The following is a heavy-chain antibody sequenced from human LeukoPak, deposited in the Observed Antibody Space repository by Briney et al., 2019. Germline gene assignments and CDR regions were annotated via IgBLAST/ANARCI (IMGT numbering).Heavy chain of an antibody. J-gene: IGHJ4*02. CDR3: ARVSYYYDSSGYVFDY. V-gene: IGHV4-61*02. Sequence: PSETLSLTCTVSGGSLSSGSYYWSWIRQPAGKGLEWIGRIYTSGSTNYNPSLKSRVTISVDTSKNQFSLKLSSVTAADTAVYYCARVSYYYDSSGYVFDYWGQGTLVTVSS. CDR2: IYTSGST. CDR1: GGSLSSGSYY. D-gene: IGHD3-22*01.